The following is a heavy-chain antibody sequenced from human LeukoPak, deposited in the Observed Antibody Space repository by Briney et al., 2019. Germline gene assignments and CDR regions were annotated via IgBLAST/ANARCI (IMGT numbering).Heavy chain of an antibody. J-gene: IGHJ5*02. CDR3: ARRKQLRIAAAGRTREVNWFDP. D-gene: IGHD6-13*01. CDR1: GGSFSGYY. V-gene: IGHV4-34*01. Sequence: SETLSLTCAVYGGSFSGYYWSWIRQPPGKGLEWIGEINHSGSTNYNPSLKSRVTISVDTSKNQFSLKLSSVTAADTAVYYCARRKQLRIAAAGRTREVNWFDPWGQGTLVTVSS. CDR2: INHSGST.